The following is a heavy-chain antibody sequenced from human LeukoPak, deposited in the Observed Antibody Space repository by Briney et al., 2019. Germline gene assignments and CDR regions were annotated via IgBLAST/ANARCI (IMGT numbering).Heavy chain of an antibody. CDR2: IKKDGSEK. V-gene: IGHV3-7*01. CDR3: AKLSTAVAGQDR. Sequence: GGSLRLSCAASGFTLSNYWMSWVRQTPGKGLEWVANIKKDGSEKYYVDSVKGRFTISRDNAKNSVYLQMNSLRAEDTAVYYCAKLSTAVAGQDRWGQGTLVTVSS. CDR1: GFTLSNYW. D-gene: IGHD6-19*01. J-gene: IGHJ5*02.